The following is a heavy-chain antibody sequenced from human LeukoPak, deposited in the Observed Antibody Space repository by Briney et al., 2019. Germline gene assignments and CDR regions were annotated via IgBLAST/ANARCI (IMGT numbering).Heavy chain of an antibody. D-gene: IGHD3-10*01. CDR2: IKQDESEK. Sequence: GGSLRLSCVASGFTFSNYWMSWVRQVPGKGLEWVANIKQDESEKYYVDSVKGRFTISRDNAKNSLYLQLNSLRAEDTAVYYCARGRGSYFDYWGQGTLVTVSS. CDR3: ARGRGSYFDY. J-gene: IGHJ4*02. CDR1: GFTFSNYW. V-gene: IGHV3-7*01.